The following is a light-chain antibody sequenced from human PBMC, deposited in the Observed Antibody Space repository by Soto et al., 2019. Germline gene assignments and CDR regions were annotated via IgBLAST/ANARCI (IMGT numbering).Light chain of an antibody. V-gene: IGLV2-14*01. CDR2: EVN. CDR1: NSDVGGYDY. J-gene: IGLJ3*02. Sequence: QSALTQPASVSGSPEQSITISCTGTNSDVGGYDYVSWYQQHPGKAPKLVIFEVNKRPPAISGRYSGSKFARTASLSISGLQIEDEAEYYCSSYTSDRTWVFGRGTKLTVL. CDR3: SSYTSDRTWV.